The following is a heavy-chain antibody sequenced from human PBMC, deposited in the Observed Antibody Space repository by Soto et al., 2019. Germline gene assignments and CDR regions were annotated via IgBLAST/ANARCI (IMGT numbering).Heavy chain of an antibody. CDR1: GYTLTELS. V-gene: IGHV1-24*01. Sequence: QVQLVQSGAEVKKPGASVKVSCKVSGYTLTELSMHWVRQAPGKGLEGMGGFDPEDGETIYAQKFQGRVTMTEDTSTDTAYMEVSSLRADDPAVYYCAGDPFDPNYPHAFYIWGQGTMVTGSS. CDR2: FDPEDGET. D-gene: IGHD1-7*01. J-gene: IGHJ3*02. CDR3: AGDPFDPNYPHAFYI.